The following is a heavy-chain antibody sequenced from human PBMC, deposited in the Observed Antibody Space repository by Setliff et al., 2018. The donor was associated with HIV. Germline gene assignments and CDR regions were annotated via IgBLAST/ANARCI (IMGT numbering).Heavy chain of an antibody. CDR3: VRRVSHGSQPSYFDY. CDR2: INHSGST. D-gene: IGHD3-10*01. CDR1: GGSFSNYH. V-gene: IGHV4-34*01. Sequence: SETLSLTCAVYGGSFSNYHWSWIRQPPGKGLEWIGEINHSGSTNYNPSLKSRVSISLDTSKNQFSLKLSSVTAADTAVYFCVRRVSHGSQPSYFDYWGQGTLVTVSS. J-gene: IGHJ4*02.